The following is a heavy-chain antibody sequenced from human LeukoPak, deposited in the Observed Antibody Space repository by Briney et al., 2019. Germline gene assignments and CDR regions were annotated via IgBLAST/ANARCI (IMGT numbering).Heavy chain of an antibody. CDR3: ARASTTVPNLLDN. D-gene: IGHD4-17*01. CDR2: LSGDGSST. Sequence: GGALRLSCVATGFTFSTYWMHWARHAPGKGLLWVSRLSGDGSSTRFADSLKGRFTISRDNAKNTLYLQMNSLRAEDTAVYFCARASTTVPNLLDNWGQGTPVTVSS. V-gene: IGHV3-74*01. J-gene: IGHJ4*02. CDR1: GFTFSTYW.